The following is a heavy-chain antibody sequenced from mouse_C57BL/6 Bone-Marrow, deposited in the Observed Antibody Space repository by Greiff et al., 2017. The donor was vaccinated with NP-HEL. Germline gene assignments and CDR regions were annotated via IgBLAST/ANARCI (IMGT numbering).Heavy chain of an antibody. V-gene: IGHV5-17*01. CDR3: ARREIDY. CDR1: GFTFSDYG. J-gene: IGHJ3*01. CDR2: ISSGSSTI. Sequence: EVHLVESGGGLVKPGGSLKLSCAASGFTFSDYGMHWVRQAPEKGLEWVAYISSGSSTIYYADTVKGRFTISRDNAKNTLFLQMTSLRSEDTAMYYCARREIDYWGQGTLVTVSA.